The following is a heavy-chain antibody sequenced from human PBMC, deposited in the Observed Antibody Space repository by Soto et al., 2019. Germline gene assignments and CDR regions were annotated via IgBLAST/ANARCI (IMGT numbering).Heavy chain of an antibody. D-gene: IGHD2-21*02. Sequence: LSLTCTVTGDSINNRSYYWGWIRQPPGKGLEWIGSIHYSGSTYNNPSLKSRVSMSVDTSKNQFSLKLRSVTAADTALYYCARQRTSVVTQAYFDSWGQGSLVTVSS. V-gene: IGHV4-39*01. CDR1: GDSINNRSYY. CDR2: IHYSGST. CDR3: ARQRTSVVTQAYFDS. J-gene: IGHJ4*02.